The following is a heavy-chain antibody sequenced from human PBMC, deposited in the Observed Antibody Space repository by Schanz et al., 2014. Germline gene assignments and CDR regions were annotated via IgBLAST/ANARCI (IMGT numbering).Heavy chain of an antibody. D-gene: IGHD2-15*01. V-gene: IGHV4-39*01. CDR2: IYYSGST. CDR3: ARLPGLYCSGGACYRGY. Sequence: QVQLQESGPGLVKPSETLSLTCSVSGGSISSSRYYWGWIRQSPGKGLEWIGSIYYSGSTYYNPPLKGGFTISVDTSKNRFSRKMTCVTATDTAVYYCARLPGLYCSGGACYRGYWGQGTLVTVSS. J-gene: IGHJ4*02. CDR1: GGSISSSRYY.